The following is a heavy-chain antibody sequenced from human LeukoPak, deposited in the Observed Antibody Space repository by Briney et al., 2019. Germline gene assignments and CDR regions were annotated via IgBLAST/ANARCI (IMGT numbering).Heavy chain of an antibody. V-gene: IGHV4-34*01. J-gene: IGHJ4*02. CDR3: ARFVSYYYDSSGYYSRYYFDY. D-gene: IGHD3-22*01. Sequence: SGTLSLTCAVYGGSFSGHYWSWIRQPPGKGLEWIGEINHSGSTNYNPSLKSRVTISVDTSKNQFSLKLSSVTAADTAVYYCARFVSYYYDSSGYYSRYYFDYWGQGTLVTVSS. CDR1: GGSFSGHY. CDR2: INHSGST.